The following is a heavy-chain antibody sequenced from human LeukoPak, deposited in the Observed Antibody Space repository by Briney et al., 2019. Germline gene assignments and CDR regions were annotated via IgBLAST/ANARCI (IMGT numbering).Heavy chain of an antibody. V-gene: IGHV3-48*01. CDR2: ISSSSSTI. CDR3: AKVFWGVNYYYYYYMDV. J-gene: IGHJ6*03. Sequence: PGGSLRLSCAASGFTFSSYSMNWVRQAPGKGLEWVSYISSSSSTIYYADSVKGRFTISRDNAKNSLYLQMNSLRAEDTAVYYCAKVFWGVNYYYYYYMDVWGKGTTVTISS. D-gene: IGHD3-16*01. CDR1: GFTFSSYS.